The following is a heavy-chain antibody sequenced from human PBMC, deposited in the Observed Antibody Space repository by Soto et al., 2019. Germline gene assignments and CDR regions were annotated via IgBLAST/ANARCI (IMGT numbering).Heavy chain of an antibody. CDR3: AKASGRIRFLPDHF. Sequence: EVQLLESGGGLVHPGGSLRLSCAASGFTFSDYAMNWVRQASGKGLEWVSGLSGSGGSTHYADSVKGRFTVSRDNPRNTLYLQMDSLRVEDTAIYYCAKASGRIRFLPDHFWGQGTLVTASS. J-gene: IGHJ4*02. CDR2: LSGSGGST. V-gene: IGHV3-23*01. D-gene: IGHD3-10*01. CDR1: GFTFSDYA.